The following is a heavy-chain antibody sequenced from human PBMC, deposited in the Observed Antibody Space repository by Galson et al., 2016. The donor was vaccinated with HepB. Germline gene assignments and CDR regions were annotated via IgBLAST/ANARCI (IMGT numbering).Heavy chain of an antibody. V-gene: IGHV3-33*01. J-gene: IGHJ4*02. CDR1: GFSFRSYD. Sequence: SLRLSCAASGFSFRSYDMHWVRQAPGKGLEWVAGISYDGNNINYGYSVKGRFTISSDNSKNTLYLQMNSLRAEDTAVYFCARDRSTVTYLDYWGQGTLVSVSS. D-gene: IGHD4-17*01. CDR2: ISYDGNNI. CDR3: ARDRSTVTYLDY.